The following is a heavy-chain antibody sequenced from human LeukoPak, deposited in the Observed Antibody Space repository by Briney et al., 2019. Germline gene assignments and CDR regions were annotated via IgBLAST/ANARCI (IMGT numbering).Heavy chain of an antibody. D-gene: IGHD5-18*01. CDR2: ISRSGSTK. CDR3: AKGLRGYSNAFDY. CDR1: GFTFSDYN. Sequence: PGGSLRLSCAASGFTFSDYNMRWIRRAPGKGLEWVSSISRSGSTKYYADSVKGRITISRDNAKNSLFLQMNSLRAEDTAVYYCAKGLRGYSNAFDYWGQGTLVTVSS. J-gene: IGHJ4*02. V-gene: IGHV3-11*01.